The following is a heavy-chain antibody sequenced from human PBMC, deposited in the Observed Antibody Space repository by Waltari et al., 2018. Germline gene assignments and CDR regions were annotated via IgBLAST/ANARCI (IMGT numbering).Heavy chain of an antibody. CDR1: GFSLSTSGVG. CDR3: AHTHTGITGTTLVPTDPLFDP. Sequence: QITLKESGPTLVKPTQTLTLTCTFSGFSLSTSGVGVGWIRQPPGKALEWLALLYWNDDKRYSPSLKSRLTITKDTSKNQVVLTMTNMDPVDTATYYCAHTHTGITGTTLVPTDPLFDPWGQGTLVTVSS. D-gene: IGHD1-7*01. V-gene: IGHV2-5*01. J-gene: IGHJ5*02. CDR2: LYWNDDK.